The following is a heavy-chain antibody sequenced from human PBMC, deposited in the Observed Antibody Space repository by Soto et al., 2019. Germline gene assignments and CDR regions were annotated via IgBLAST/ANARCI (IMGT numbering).Heavy chain of an antibody. D-gene: IGHD5-12*01. CDR2: IGGRGNSA. CDR3: VREGRGSFDF. Sequence: GGSLRLSCAASGFIFTNYAMNWVRQAPGKGLEWVSVIGGRGNSAYYADSVQGRLTISRDNSKNTLSLQMSSLTADDTAIYYCVREGRGSFDFWGRGTMVTVSS. J-gene: IGHJ3*01. CDR1: GFIFTNYA. V-gene: IGHV3-23*01.